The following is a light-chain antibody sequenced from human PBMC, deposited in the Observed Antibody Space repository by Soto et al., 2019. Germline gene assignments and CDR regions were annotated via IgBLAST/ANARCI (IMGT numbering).Light chain of an antibody. J-gene: IGKJ5*01. Sequence: PEERATLSCGASQTVTSNYLAWYQQKPGQAPRLLIFGASIRVTGIPDRFIGSGSGTDFTLTISRLEPEDFAVYYCQHYVTSLTTFGQGTRLEI. V-gene: IGKV3-20*01. CDR3: QHYVTSLTT. CDR2: GAS. CDR1: QTVTSNY.